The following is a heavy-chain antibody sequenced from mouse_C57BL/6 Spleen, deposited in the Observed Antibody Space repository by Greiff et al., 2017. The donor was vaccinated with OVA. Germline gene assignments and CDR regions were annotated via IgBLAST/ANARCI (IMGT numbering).Heavy chain of an antibody. V-gene: IGHV1-80*01. D-gene: IGHD2-1*01. Sequence: QVQLQQSGAELVKPGASVKISCKASGYAFSSYWMNWVKQRPGKGLEWIGQIYTGDGDTNYNGKFKGKATLTADKSYSTAYMQISSLTSEDSAVYFCARADGNYLWTMDYWGQGTSVTVSS. CDR1: GYAFSSYW. CDR2: IYTGDGDT. J-gene: IGHJ4*01. CDR3: ARADGNYLWTMDY.